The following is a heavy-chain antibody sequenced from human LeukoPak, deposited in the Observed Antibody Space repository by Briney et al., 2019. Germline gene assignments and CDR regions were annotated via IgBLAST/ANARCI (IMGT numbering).Heavy chain of an antibody. D-gene: IGHD3-3*01. Sequence: GGSLRLSCAASGFTFSSYWMSWVRQAPGKGREGVANIDKDGRDKYYVDSVKGRFTISRDNAKNSLYLQTNSLRAEDTAVYYCARTRITIFGVVTPFDYWGQGTLVTVSS. V-gene: IGHV3-7*01. CDR3: ARTRITIFGVVTPFDY. J-gene: IGHJ4*02. CDR1: GFTFSSYW. CDR2: IDKDGRDK.